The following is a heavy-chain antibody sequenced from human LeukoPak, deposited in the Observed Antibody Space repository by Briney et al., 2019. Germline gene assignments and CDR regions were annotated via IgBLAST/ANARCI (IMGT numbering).Heavy chain of an antibody. CDR3: AKDYEYNSKTWYFH. CDR1: GFTFNKFA. J-gene: IGHJ4*02. D-gene: IGHD6-6*01. Sequence: GGSLRLSCAASGFTFNKFAMSWVRQAPGKGLEWVSGIIENGGETYYADSVRGRFTISRDNSKNTLYLQMNSLRAEDTAVYYCAKDYEYNSKTWYFHWGRGTLVTVSS. CDR2: IIENGGET. V-gene: IGHV3-23*01.